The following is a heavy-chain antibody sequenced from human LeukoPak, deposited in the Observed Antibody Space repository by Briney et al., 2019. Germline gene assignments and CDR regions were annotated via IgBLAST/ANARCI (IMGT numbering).Heavy chain of an antibody. CDR1: GFTFSDYY. D-gene: IGHD2-15*01. V-gene: IGHV3-11*01. Sequence: GSLRLSCAASGFTFSDYYMNWIRQAPGKGLEWVSYISSSGSIIYYADSVKGRFTISRDNTKNSLYLQMNSLRAEDTTVYYCARSEGIVVVVAATPNWYFDLWGRGTLVTVSS. CDR3: ARSEGIVVVVAATPNWYFDL. CDR2: ISSSGSII. J-gene: IGHJ2*01.